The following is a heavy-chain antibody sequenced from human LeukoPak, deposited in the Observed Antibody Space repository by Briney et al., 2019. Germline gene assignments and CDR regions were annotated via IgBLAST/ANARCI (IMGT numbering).Heavy chain of an antibody. CDR1: GYTFTGYY. V-gene: IGHV1-2*02. D-gene: IGHD6-13*01. Sequence: GASVKVSCKASGYTFTGYYMHWGRQSPGQGLEWMGWINPNSGGTNYAQKFQGRVTMTRDTSISTAYMELSRLRSDDTAVYYCAREGRFSSSWYAHDAFDIWGQGTMVTVSS. CDR3: AREGRFSSSWYAHDAFDI. J-gene: IGHJ3*02. CDR2: INPNSGGT.